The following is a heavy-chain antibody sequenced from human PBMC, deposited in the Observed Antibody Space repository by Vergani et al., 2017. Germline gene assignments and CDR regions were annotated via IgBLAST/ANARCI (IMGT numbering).Heavy chain of an antibody. CDR1: GFTFSSYA. V-gene: IGHV3-23*01. Sequence: EVQLLESGGGLVQPGGSLRLSCAASGFTFSSYAMNWVRQAPGKGLEWVSAISGGGGSTYYADSVKGRFTISRDNSKNTLYLQMNSLRAEDTALYYCARFRKGYSSGWYRYFDLWGRGTLVTVSS. CDR3: ARFRKGYSSGWYRYFDL. CDR2: ISGGGGST. J-gene: IGHJ2*01. D-gene: IGHD6-19*01.